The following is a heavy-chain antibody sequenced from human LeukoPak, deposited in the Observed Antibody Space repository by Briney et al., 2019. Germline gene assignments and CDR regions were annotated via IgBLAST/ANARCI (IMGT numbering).Heavy chain of an antibody. CDR2: FNPNSGQT. J-gene: IGHJ4*02. D-gene: IGHD5-12*01. V-gene: IGHV1-8*01. CDR3: ARGVRWLRSSDY. Sequence: WFNPNSGQTGYPQNFQGRVTMTRNTSIRTTYMEMSSLRSEDTAVYYCARGVRWLRSSDYWGQGTLVTVSS.